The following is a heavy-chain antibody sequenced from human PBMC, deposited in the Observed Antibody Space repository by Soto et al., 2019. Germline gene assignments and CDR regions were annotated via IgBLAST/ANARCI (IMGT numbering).Heavy chain of an antibody. CDR1: RDSISSSNW. CDR2: IYQTGIT. D-gene: IGHD1-26*01. CDR3: ARYSASGLYYIFALDV. Sequence: PSETLSLTCAVSRDSISSSNWWTWVRQPPGKGLEWIGDIYQTGITNSNPSLKGRVTMSIDKSKNQFSLKLTSVTAADTAVYSSARYSASGLYYIFALDVGGQGTTVTVSS. J-gene: IGHJ6*02. V-gene: IGHV4-4*02.